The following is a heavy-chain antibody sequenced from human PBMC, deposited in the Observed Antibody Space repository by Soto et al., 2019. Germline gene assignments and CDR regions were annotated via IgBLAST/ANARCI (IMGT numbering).Heavy chain of an antibody. D-gene: IGHD4-4*01. Sequence: QVQLVESGGGVVQPGRSLRLTCAASGFTLSNYAMHWVRQAPGKGLEWVAVISYDGSNKYYADSVKGRFTISRDNSKNTLYLQMNSLRAEDTAVYYCARPLWRDDYNWGYFDLWGRGTLVTVSS. CDR3: ARPLWRDDYNWGYFDL. CDR2: ISYDGSNK. J-gene: IGHJ2*01. V-gene: IGHV3-30-3*01. CDR1: GFTLSNYA.